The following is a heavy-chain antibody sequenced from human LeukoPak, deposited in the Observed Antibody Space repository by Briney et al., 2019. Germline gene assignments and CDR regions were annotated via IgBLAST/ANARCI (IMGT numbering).Heavy chain of an antibody. V-gene: IGHV1-8*03. CDR3: ARGVNLGDMDV. J-gene: IGHJ6*03. Sequence: GASVKVSCKASGYTFTKYDIHWVRHATGQGLEWMAWMDPNTDNTAYAQEFQCRVTIPRNTSISTAYMELRSLRSEDTAVYYCARGVNLGDMDVWGKGTTVTVSS. CDR1: GYTFTKYD. CDR2: MDPNTDNT. D-gene: IGHD1-14*01.